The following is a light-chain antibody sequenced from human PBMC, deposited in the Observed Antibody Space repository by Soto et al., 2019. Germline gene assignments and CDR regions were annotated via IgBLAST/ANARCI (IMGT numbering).Light chain of an antibody. CDR1: QGINRY. CDR3: QQYYSYPIT. V-gene: IGKV1-8*01. CDR2: AAS. Sequence: AIRMTQSPSSFSASTGDRVTITCRASQGINRYLAWYQQKPGKAPKLRIYAASTLQSGVPSRFSGSGSGTDFTLTISCLQSEDFATYYCQQYYSYPITFGGGTKVEIK. J-gene: IGKJ4*01.